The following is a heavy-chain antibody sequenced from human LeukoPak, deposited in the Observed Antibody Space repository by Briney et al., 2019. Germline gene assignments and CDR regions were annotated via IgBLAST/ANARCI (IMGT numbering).Heavy chain of an antibody. CDR1: GFTFSDFY. D-gene: IGHD1-7*01. CDR2: IKQDGSEK. V-gene: IGHV3-7*01. Sequence: GGSLRLSCAASGFTFSDFYMSWIRQAPGKGLEWVANIKQDGSEKYYVNSVKGRFTISRDNAKNSLYLQMNSLRAEDTAIYYCAREDDWNYEDYWGQGTLVTVSS. CDR3: AREDDWNYEDY. J-gene: IGHJ4*02.